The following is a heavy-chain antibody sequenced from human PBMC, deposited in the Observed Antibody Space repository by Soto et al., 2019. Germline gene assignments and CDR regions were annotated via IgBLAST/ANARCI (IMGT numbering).Heavy chain of an antibody. CDR1: GGSTMISSYY. CDR2: MYYSGST. V-gene: IGHV4-39*01. Sequence: QLQLQESGPRLMKPSETLSLTCAVSGGSTMISSYYCAWIRQPPGKGLEWIGSMYYSGSTYYNLSLKSRVTMYVETSKNQFSLRLSSVTAADTAVYYCVRLTIVGATPYHFAYWGQGILVTVSS. J-gene: IGHJ4*02. CDR3: VRLTIVGATPYHFAY. D-gene: IGHD1-26*01.